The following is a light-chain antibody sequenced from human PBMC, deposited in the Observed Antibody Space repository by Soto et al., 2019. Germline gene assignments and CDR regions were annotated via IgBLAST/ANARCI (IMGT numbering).Light chain of an antibody. CDR3: HQYGRSPYT. CDR1: QSVSSY. V-gene: IGKV3-20*01. Sequence: EIVLTQSPATLSLSPGERATLSCRASQSVSSYLAWYQQRVGQAPRLLIYGASNRATDIPDRFSGSGSGTDFTLTITRLEPEDFAVYYCHQYGRSPYTFGQGTKLEIK. J-gene: IGKJ2*01. CDR2: GAS.